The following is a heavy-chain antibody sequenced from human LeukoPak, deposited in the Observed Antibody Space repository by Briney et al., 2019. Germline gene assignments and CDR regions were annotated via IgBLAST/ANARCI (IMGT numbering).Heavy chain of an antibody. V-gene: IGHV1-18*01. CDR1: GYTFTSYG. D-gene: IGHD2-2*01. CDR2: ISAYNGNT. CDR3: ATMRGYCSSPTCQDS. J-gene: IGHJ4*02. Sequence: AASVKVSCKASGYTFTSYGISWVRQAPGQGLEWMGWISAYNGNTNYAQKLQGRVTMTTDTSTSTAYMELRSLRSDDTAVYYCATMRGYCSSPTCQDSWGQGTLVTVSS.